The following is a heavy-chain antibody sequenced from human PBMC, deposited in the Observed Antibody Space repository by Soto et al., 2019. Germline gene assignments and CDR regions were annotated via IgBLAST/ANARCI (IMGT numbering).Heavy chain of an antibody. V-gene: IGHV5-51*01. Sequence: ESLKISCQGSGSSFTSYWIGWVRQMPGKGLEWMGIIYPGDSDTRYSPSFQGQVTISADKTISTAYLQWSSLKASDTAMYYCARTVVVASVGWFVPWGQGALVTVSS. CDR2: IYPGDSDT. J-gene: IGHJ5*02. CDR3: ARTVVVASVGWFVP. D-gene: IGHD2-21*01. CDR1: GSSFTSYW.